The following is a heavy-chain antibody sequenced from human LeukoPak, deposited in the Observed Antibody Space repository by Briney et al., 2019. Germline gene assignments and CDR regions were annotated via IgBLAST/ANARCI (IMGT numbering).Heavy chain of an antibody. D-gene: IGHD2/OR15-2a*01. J-gene: IGHJ4*02. CDR1: GFTFSTYA. Sequence: GGSLRLSCAASGFTFSTYAMIWVRQAPGKGLEWVSAISGSGSGAYYADSVKGRFTISRDNSKNTLYLQMNSLRVEDTAVYYCRYFLPHFDYWGQGTLVTVSS. CDR2: ISGSGSGA. V-gene: IGHV3-23*01. CDR3: RYFLPHFDY.